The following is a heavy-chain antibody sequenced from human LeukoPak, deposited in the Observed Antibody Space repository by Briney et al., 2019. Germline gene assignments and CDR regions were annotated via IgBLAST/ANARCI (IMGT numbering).Heavy chain of an antibody. CDR3: ARESLDNWVDP. V-gene: IGHV4-34*01. J-gene: IGHJ5*02. CDR1: GGSFSGYY. Sequence: SETLSLTCAVYGGSFSGYYWSWIRQPPGKGLEWIGEMNHSGSTNYNPSLKSRVTISVDTSKKQFSLKLSSVTAADTAVYYCARESLDNWVDPWGQGTLVTVSS. CDR2: MNHSGST.